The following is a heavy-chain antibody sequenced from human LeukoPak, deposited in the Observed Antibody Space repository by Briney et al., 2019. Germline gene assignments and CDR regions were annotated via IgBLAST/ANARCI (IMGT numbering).Heavy chain of an antibody. Sequence: SETLSLTCTASGCSISSYYWSWIRQPPGKGLEWIEYIYYSGSTSYNTSLKSRVNILIETSKNQFSLKLSSVTAADTAVYYCARHDRVAALYYMDVWGKGTTVTVSS. D-gene: IGHD6-13*01. CDR1: GCSISSYY. CDR3: ARHDRVAALYYMDV. J-gene: IGHJ6*03. CDR2: IYYSGST. V-gene: IGHV4-59*08.